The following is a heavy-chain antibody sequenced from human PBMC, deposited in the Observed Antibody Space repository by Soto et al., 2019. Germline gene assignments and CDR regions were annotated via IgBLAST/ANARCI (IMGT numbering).Heavy chain of an antibody. J-gene: IGHJ6*02. D-gene: IGHD3-3*02. CDR1: GFTFSTYW. V-gene: IGHV3-7*01. Sequence: PGGSLRLSCAASGFTFSTYWMSWVRQAPGKGREWVANIKQDGSEKYYVGSVKGRFTISRDNAKNSLYLQMNSLRAEDTAVYYCARAQSRKTIFGGRGMGYNGMDVWGQGTMVTVSS. CDR2: IKQDGSEK. CDR3: ARAQSRKTIFGGRGMGYNGMDV.